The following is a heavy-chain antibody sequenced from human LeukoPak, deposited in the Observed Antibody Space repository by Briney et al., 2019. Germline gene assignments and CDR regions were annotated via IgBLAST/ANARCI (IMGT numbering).Heavy chain of an antibody. CDR1: GGTFSSYA. Sequence: ASVKVSCKASGGTFSSYAISWVRQAPGQGLEWMGWINPNSGGTNYAQKFQGRVTMTRDTSISTAYMELSRLRSDDTAVYYCARDRCSSTSCQNEFDPWGQGTLVTVSS. D-gene: IGHD2-2*01. V-gene: IGHV1-2*02. CDR3: ARDRCSSTSCQNEFDP. J-gene: IGHJ5*02. CDR2: INPNSGGT.